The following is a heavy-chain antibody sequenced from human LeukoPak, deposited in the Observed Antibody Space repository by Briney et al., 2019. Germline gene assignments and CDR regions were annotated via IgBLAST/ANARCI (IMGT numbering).Heavy chain of an antibody. J-gene: IGHJ4*02. Sequence: GGSLRLSCAASGFTFSSYGMHWVRQAPGKGLEWVAFIRYDGSNKYYADSVKGRFTISRDNSKNTLYLQMNSLRAEDTAVYYCAREGSYYGSGSYPYFDYWGQGTLVTVSS. V-gene: IGHV3-30*02. CDR3: AREGSYYGSGSYPYFDY. CDR2: IRYDGSNK. CDR1: GFTFSSYG. D-gene: IGHD3-10*01.